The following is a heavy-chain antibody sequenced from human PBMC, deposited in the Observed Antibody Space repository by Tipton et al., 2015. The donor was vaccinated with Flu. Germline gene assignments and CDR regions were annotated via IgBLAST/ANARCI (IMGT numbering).Heavy chain of an antibody. V-gene: IGHV4-34*01. CDR2: INHSGST. D-gene: IGHD6-13*01. CDR3: ARLCIGRSSSWYPAFHFDY. J-gene: IGHJ4*02. Sequence: GLVKPSETLSLTCAVYGGSFSGYYWSWIRQPPGKGLEWIGEINHSGSTNYNPSLKSRVTISVDTSKNQFSLKLSSVTAADTAVYYCARLCIGRSSSWYPAFHFDYWGQGTLVTVSS. CDR1: GGSFSGYY.